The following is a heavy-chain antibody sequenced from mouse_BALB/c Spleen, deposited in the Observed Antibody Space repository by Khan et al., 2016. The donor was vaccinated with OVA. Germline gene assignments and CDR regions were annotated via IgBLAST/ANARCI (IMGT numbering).Heavy chain of an antibody. CDR2: VSTGGHYT. CDR1: GFTFSTYG. V-gene: IGHV5-6*01. Sequence: EVELVESGGDIVKPGGSLKLSCAASGFTFSTYGMSWVRQTPDKRLEWVATVSTGGHYTYYTDTVKGRFTISRDNAKNTLYLQMSSLRSEDTAMFYCTRLAYYYDSEGFAYWGQGILVTVSA. D-gene: IGHD1-1*01. J-gene: IGHJ3*01. CDR3: TRLAYYYDSEGFAY.